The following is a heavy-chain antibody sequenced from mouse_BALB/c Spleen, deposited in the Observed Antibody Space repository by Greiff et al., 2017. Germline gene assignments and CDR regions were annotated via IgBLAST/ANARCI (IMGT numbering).Heavy chain of an antibody. CDR2: ISSGSSTI. J-gene: IGHJ2*01. CDR1: GFTFSSFG. CDR3: ARSRYYGSRDFDY. Sequence: EVMLVESGGGLVQPGGSRKLSCAASGFTFSSFGMHWVRQAPEKGLEWVAYISSGSSTIYYADTVKGRFTISRDNPKNTLFLQMTSLRSEDTAMYYCARSRYYGSRDFDYWGQGTTLTVAS. V-gene: IGHV5-17*02. D-gene: IGHD1-1*01.